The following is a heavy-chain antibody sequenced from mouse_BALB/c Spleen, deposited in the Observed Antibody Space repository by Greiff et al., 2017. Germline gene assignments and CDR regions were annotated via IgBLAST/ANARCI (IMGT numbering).Heavy chain of an antibody. V-gene: IGHV1S22*01. J-gene: IGHJ3*01. CDR3: TIHDYDDAGFAY. CDR2: IYPGSGST. Sequence: LQQPGSELVRPGASVKLSCKASGYTFTSYWMHWVKQRPGQGLEWIGNIYPGSGSTNYDEKFKSKATLTVDTSSSTAYMQLSSLTSEDSAVYYCTIHDYDDAGFAYWGQGTLVTVSA. CDR1: GYTFTSYW. D-gene: IGHD2-4*01.